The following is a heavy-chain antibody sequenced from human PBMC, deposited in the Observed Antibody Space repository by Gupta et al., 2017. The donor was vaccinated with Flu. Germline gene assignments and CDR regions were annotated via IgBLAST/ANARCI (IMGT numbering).Heavy chain of an antibody. CDR3: AKDLYTVVGALHH. CDR1: GFTFSDYA. D-gene: IGHD6-19*01. J-gene: IGHJ5*02. Sequence: EVQLLESGGNLVQPGGSLSLSCAASGFTFSDYAMSWVRQVPGKGLELVATINNLGSNIYYADFVTGRFTISRDSSKNILYLEMNSLRAEDTALYYCAKDLYTVVGALHHWGPGTLVTVSS. CDR2: INNLGSNI. V-gene: IGHV3-23*01.